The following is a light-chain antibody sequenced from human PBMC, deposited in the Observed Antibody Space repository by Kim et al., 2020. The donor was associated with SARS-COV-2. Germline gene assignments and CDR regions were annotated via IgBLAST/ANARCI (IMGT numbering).Light chain of an antibody. CDR2: RRN. CDR1: NKKVGADG. Sequence: TATLNCTGNNKKVGADGADWTQQHQRDPPKLLSNRRNNRPSGISERFSASRSGDPASLTITGLQPEDEADYYCSAWDSSLSAWVFGGGTQLTVL. CDR3: SAWDSSLSAWV. V-gene: IGLV10-54*01. J-gene: IGLJ2*01.